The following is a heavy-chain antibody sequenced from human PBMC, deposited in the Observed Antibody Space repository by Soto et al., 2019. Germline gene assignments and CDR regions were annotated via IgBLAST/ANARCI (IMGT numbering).Heavy chain of an antibody. J-gene: IGHJ3*02. V-gene: IGHV4-59*12. CDR3: ARTPDI. Sequence: SETLSLTCTVSGASISSYYWSWIRQPPGKGLEWIGYIYYSGSTNYNPSLKSRVTISVDTSKNQFSLKLSSVTAADTAVYYCARTPDIWGQGTMVTVSS. CDR2: IYYSGST. CDR1: GASISSYY.